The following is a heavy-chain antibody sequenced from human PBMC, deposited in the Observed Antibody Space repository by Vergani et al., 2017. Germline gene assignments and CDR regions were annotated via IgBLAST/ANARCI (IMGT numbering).Heavy chain of an antibody. D-gene: IGHD6-13*01. Sequence: QVKLQESGPGLVKPSETLSLTCTVSGASVNSYNWSWIRQPPGKGLEWMGYVSFRGDTLYDPSVKGRMTISLNTSSNQFSLRLTSVTAADSAIYYCAGDTHSWQRADRWGQGLLVSVSS. J-gene: IGHJ5*02. CDR2: VSFRGDT. V-gene: IGHV4-59*02. CDR1: GASVNSYN. CDR3: AGDTHSWQRADR.